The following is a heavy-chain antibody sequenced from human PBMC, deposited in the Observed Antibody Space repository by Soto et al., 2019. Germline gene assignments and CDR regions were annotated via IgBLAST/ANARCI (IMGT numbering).Heavy chain of an antibody. Sequence: ASVKVSCKASGGTFSSYAISWVRQAPGQGLEWMGGIIPIFGTANYAQKFQGRVTITADESTSTAYMELSSLRSEDTAVYYCARAVGATFPPYSHSAFADSIDSWGQGTLVTVSS. CDR1: GGTFSSYA. D-gene: IGHD1-26*01. CDR3: ARAVGATFPPYSHSAFADSIDS. CDR2: IIPIFGTA. V-gene: IGHV1-69*13. J-gene: IGHJ4*02.